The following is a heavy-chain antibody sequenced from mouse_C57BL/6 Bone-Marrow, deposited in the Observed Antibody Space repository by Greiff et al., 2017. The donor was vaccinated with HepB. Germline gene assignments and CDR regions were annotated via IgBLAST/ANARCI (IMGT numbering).Heavy chain of an antibody. CDR2: ISSGGSYT. Sequence: DVHLVESGGDLVKPGGSLKLSCAASGFTFSSYGMSWVRQTPDKRLEWVATISSGGSYTYYPDSVKGRFTISRDNAKNTLYLQMSSLKSEDTAMYYCARHGYGSSYGAMDYWGQGTSVTVSS. V-gene: IGHV5-6*01. D-gene: IGHD1-1*01. CDR3: ARHGYGSSYGAMDY. J-gene: IGHJ4*01. CDR1: GFTFSSYG.